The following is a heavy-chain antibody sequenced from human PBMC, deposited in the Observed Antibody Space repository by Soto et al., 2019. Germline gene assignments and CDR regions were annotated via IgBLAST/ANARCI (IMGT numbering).Heavy chain of an antibody. J-gene: IGHJ4*02. CDR2: IHHSGST. D-gene: IGHD2-15*01. V-gene: IGHV4-61*01. CDR1: GGSVITESYY. Sequence: SETLSLTCTVSGGSVITESYYWSWIRQSPAKGLEWIGYIHHSGSTNYNPSFQSRLTISIDTSRNQFSLKLSSVTAADTAIYYCAKEAVPAAQRAFWGQGILVTVSS. CDR3: AKEAVPAAQRAF.